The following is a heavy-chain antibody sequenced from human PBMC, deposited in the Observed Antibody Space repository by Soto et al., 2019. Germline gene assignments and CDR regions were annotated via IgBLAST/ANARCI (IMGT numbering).Heavy chain of an antibody. Sequence: PSETLSLTCAVYGGSFSGYYWSWIRQPPGKGLEWIGEINHSGSTNYNPSLKSRVTISVDTSKNQFSLKLSSVTAADTAVYYCAREPPEVPAAISVYYYGMDVWGQATTVTVSS. V-gene: IGHV4-34*01. D-gene: IGHD2-2*02. J-gene: IGHJ6*02. CDR1: GGSFSGYY. CDR2: INHSGST. CDR3: AREPPEVPAAISVYYYGMDV.